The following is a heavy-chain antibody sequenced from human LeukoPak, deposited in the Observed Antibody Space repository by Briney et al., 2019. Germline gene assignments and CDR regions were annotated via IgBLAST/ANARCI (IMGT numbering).Heavy chain of an antibody. V-gene: IGHV3-23*01. CDR3: AKCPGEPCSIYSCYTFDY. J-gene: IGHJ4*02. D-gene: IGHD2-2*02. CDR1: GLTYYIYA. Sequence: GGPVTLSCAACGLTYYIYAESWVREAPGKGLEWVSAMSGSGRGTYYADSVKGRFTISRDTSKNTLYLQMNSLSAEDTAVYYCAKCPGEPCSIYSCYTFDYWGQGTLVTVSS. CDR2: MSGSGRGT.